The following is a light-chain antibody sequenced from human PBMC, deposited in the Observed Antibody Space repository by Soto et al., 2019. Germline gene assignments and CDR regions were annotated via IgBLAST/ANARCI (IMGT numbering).Light chain of an antibody. Sequence: QSALTQPASVSGSPGQSIAISCTGTSSDVGGYKYVSWYQQHPGKAPKLMMYEVSNRPSGVSDRFSGSKSGNTASLTISGLQAEDEADYYCSSYTSTMPYVFGTGTKLTVL. CDR1: SSDVGGYKY. J-gene: IGLJ1*01. V-gene: IGLV2-14*01. CDR2: EVS. CDR3: SSYTSTMPYV.